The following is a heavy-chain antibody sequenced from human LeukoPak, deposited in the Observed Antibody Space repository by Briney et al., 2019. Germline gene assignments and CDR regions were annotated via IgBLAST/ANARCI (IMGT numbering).Heavy chain of an antibody. J-gene: IGHJ4*02. CDR1: GFTFSDYG. V-gene: IGHV3-30*02. CDR2: IPFDGSDN. Sequence: GGSLRLSCAASGFTFSDYGIHWVRQAPGQGLEWVAFIPFDGSDNYYADSVKGRFTISRDNSKNTLYLQMNSLRAEDTAVYYCAKAKHSSSRYLLDYWGQGTLVTVSS. CDR3: AKAKHSSSRYLLDY. D-gene: IGHD6-13*01.